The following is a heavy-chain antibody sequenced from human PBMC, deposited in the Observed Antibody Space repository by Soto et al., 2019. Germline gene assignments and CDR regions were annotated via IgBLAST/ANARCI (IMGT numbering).Heavy chain of an antibody. CDR3: VQSPWRNSKAWFDP. Sequence: QITLKESGPTRVKPTQTLTLTCTFSGFSLTTSGVGVGWIRQPPGKALEWLALIYWDDDKRYSPSLLTRLTITKDTSKNLVVLTMANMDPVDTATYYCVQSPWRNSKAWFDPWGPVTLVTVSS. CDR1: GFSLTTSGVG. CDR2: IYWDDDK. J-gene: IGHJ5*02. V-gene: IGHV2-5*02.